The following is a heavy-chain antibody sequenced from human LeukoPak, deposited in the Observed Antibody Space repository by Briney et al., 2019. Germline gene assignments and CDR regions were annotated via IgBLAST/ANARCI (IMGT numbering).Heavy chain of an antibody. CDR1: GFTFSDYY. CDR2: ISGSGGST. Sequence: GGSLRLSCAASGFTFSDYYMNWVRQAPGKGLEWVSAISGSGGSTYYADSVKGRFTISRDNSKNTLYLQMNSLRAEDTAVYYCAKGQQLVLYWGQGTLVTVSS. D-gene: IGHD6-6*01. CDR3: AKGQQLVLY. V-gene: IGHV3-23*01. J-gene: IGHJ4*02.